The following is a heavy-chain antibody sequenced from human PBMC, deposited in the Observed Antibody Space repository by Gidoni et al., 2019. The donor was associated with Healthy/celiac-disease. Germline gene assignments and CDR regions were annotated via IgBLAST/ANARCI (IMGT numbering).Heavy chain of an antibody. CDR3: ASGYGDYIITGGDAFDI. Sequence: QVQLVQSGAEVKKPGASVKVSCKASGYTFTSYDINWVRKATGQGLEWMGWMNPNSGNKGYEQKFQGRVTMTRNTAISTAHMELSSLRSEDTAVDYCASGYGDYIITGGDAFDIWGQGTMVTVSS. CDR2: MNPNSGNK. CDR1: GYTFTSYD. J-gene: IGHJ3*02. V-gene: IGHV1-8*01. D-gene: IGHD4-17*01.